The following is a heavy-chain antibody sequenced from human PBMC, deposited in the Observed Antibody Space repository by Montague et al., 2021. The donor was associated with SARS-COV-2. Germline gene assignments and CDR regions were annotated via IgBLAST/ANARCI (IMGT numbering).Heavy chain of an antibody. CDR2: IYYSGST. D-gene: IGHD3-10*01. Sequence: SETLSLTCTVSGGSISSSSYYWGWIRQPPGKGLVWIGSIYYSGSTYYNPSLKSRVTISVDTSKNPLSLTLSSVTAADTAVYYCARNYYGSGSYYLGEFDYWGQGTLVTVSS. J-gene: IGHJ4*02. CDR1: GGSISSSSYY. CDR3: ARNYYGSGSYYLGEFDY. V-gene: IGHV4-39*01.